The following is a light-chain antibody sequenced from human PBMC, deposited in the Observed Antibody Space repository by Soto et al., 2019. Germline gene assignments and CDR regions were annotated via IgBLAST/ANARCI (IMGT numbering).Light chain of an antibody. Sequence: QSVLTQPASVSGSPGQSITISCTGTSSDVGSYNLVSWYQQHPGKAPKLMIYEVSKRSSGVSNRFSGSKSGNTASLTISGLQAEDEADYYCCSYAGSSIFYVFGTGTKVTVL. CDR1: SSDVGSYNL. J-gene: IGLJ1*01. CDR3: CSYAGSSIFYV. CDR2: EVS. V-gene: IGLV2-23*02.